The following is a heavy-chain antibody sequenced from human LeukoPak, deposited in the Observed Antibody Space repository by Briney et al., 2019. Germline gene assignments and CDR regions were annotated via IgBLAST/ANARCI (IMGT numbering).Heavy chain of an antibody. CDR3: ARATGSYSTDFDY. Sequence: SGTLSLTCAVSGGSISSSNWWSWVRQPPGKGLEWIGEIYHSGSTNYNPSLKSRVTISVDKSKNQFSLKLSSVTAADTAVYYCARATGSYSTDFDYWGQGTLVTVSS. D-gene: IGHD3-10*01. CDR1: GGSISSSNW. CDR2: IYHSGST. J-gene: IGHJ4*02. V-gene: IGHV4-4*02.